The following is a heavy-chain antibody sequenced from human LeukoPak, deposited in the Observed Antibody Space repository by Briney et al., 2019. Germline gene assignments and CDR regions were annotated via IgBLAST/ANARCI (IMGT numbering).Heavy chain of an antibody. D-gene: IGHD3-3*01. CDR1: GGSISSSSYY. J-gene: IGHJ4*02. V-gene: IGHV4-39*07. CDR2: IYYSGST. CDR3: ARESHYDFWSGYYTGYYFDY. Sequence: SETLSLTCTVSGGSISSSSYYWGWIRQPPGKGLEWIGSIYYSGSTYYNPSLKSRVTISVDTSKNQFSLKLSSVAAADTAVYYCARESHYDFWSGYYTGYYFDYWGQGTLVTVSS.